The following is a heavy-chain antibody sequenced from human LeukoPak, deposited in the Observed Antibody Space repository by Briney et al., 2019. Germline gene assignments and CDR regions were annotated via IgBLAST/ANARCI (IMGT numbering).Heavy chain of an antibody. Sequence: SETLSLTCAVYGGSFSGYYWSWIRQPPGKGLEWIGEINHSGSTNYNPSLKSRVTISVDTSKNQFSLKLSSVTAADTAVYYCARTPELVLRYFDWLGGSFDYWGQGTLVTVSS. J-gene: IGHJ4*02. CDR3: ARTPELVLRYFDWLGGSFDY. CDR2: INHSGST. D-gene: IGHD3-9*01. CDR1: GGSFSGYY. V-gene: IGHV4-34*01.